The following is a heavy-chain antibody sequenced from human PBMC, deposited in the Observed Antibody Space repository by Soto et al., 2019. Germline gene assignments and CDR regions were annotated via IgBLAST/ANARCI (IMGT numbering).Heavy chain of an antibody. Sequence: GGSLRLSCAASGFTFSSYAMHWVRQAPGKGLEWVAVIWYDGSQKWYADSVKGRFTISRDNSKNTLYLQMSSLRAEDTAAYYCAREDYYGGTEFDSWGQGTLVTVSS. CDR1: GFTFSSYA. V-gene: IGHV3-33*01. CDR3: AREDYYGGTEFDS. D-gene: IGHD4-17*01. CDR2: IWYDGSQK. J-gene: IGHJ5*01.